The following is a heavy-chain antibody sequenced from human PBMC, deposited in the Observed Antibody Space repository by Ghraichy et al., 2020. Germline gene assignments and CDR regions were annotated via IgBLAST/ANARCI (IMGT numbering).Heavy chain of an antibody. CDR1: GASFSGYY. Sequence: ESLNISCAVYGASFSGYYWSWIRQPPGKELEWIGEINHSGSTNYNPSLKSRVTISVDTSKNQFSLKLSSVTAADTAVYYCARSVAAGSVGGYYYYYGMDVWGQGTTVTVSS. J-gene: IGHJ6*02. CDR2: INHSGST. V-gene: IGHV4-34*01. D-gene: IGHD6-13*01. CDR3: ARSVAAGSVGGYYYYYGMDV.